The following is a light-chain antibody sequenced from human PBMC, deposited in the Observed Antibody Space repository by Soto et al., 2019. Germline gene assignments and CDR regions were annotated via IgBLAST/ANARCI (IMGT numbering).Light chain of an antibody. CDR3: QQYDKWPRT. J-gene: IGKJ1*01. CDR2: GAS. Sequence: EIVLTQSPATLSVSPGERATLSCRASQSVSRKLAWYQQTRGQAPRLLIYGASTRATGVPARFSGSGSGTEFTLTNSNLQSEDFAVYHCQQYDKWPRTFGQGTKVDIK. V-gene: IGKV3-15*01. CDR1: QSVSRK.